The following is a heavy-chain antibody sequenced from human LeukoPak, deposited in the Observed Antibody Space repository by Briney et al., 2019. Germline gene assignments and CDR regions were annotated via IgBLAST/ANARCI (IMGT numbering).Heavy chain of an antibody. D-gene: IGHD5-18*01. CDR3: ARGGNLYSYGLDY. CDR2: IYSGGGT. CDR1: GGSFSGYY. V-gene: IGHV3-66*01. J-gene: IGHJ4*02. Sequence: ETLSLTCAVYGGSFSGYYWSWIRQAPGKGPEWVSGIYSGGGTYYADPVKGRFTISRDNSKNTLYLQMNSLRADDTAVYYCARGGNLYSYGLDYWGQGTLVTVSS.